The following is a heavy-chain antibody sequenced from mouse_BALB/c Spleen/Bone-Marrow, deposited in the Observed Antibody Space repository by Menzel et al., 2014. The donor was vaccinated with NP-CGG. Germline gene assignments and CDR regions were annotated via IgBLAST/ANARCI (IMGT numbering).Heavy chain of an antibody. D-gene: IGHD1-1*01. V-gene: IGHV4-1*02. CDR2: INPDSSTI. CDR3: ARLSYYGRFAY. J-gene: IGHJ3*01. Sequence: DVMLVESGGGLVQPGGSLKLSCAASGFDFSRYWMSWVRQAPGKGLEWIGEINPDSSTINYTPSLKDKLIISRDNAKNTLCLQMSKVRSEDTALYYCARLSYYGRFAYWGQGTLVTVSA. CDR1: GFDFSRYW.